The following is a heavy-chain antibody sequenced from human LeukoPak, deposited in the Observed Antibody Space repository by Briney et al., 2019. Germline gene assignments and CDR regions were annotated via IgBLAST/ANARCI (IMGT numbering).Heavy chain of an antibody. CDR1: GYSFTSYW. D-gene: IGHD4-17*01. J-gene: IGHJ4*02. CDR3: ARLGMTTVTTLASHTATVQDY. V-gene: IGHV5-10-1*01. Sequence: KHGESLKISCKGSGYSFTSYWISWVRQMPGKGLEWMGRIDPSDSYTNYSPSFQGHVTISADKSISTAYLQWSSLKASDTAMYCCARLGMTTVTTLASHTATVQDYWGQGTLVTVSS. CDR2: IDPSDSYT.